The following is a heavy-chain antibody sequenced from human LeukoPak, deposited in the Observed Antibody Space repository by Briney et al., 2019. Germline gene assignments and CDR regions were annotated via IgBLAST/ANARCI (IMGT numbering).Heavy chain of an antibody. Sequence: ASVKVSCKASGYTFTSYDINRVRQATGQGLEWMGWMNPKSGNKGYAQKFQGRVTITRNTSISTAYMELSSLRSEDTAVYYCARFGGGATSYYFDYWGQGTLVTVSS. CDR3: ARFGGGATSYYFDY. CDR2: MNPKSGNK. J-gene: IGHJ4*02. D-gene: IGHD1-26*01. CDR1: GYTFTSYD. V-gene: IGHV1-8*03.